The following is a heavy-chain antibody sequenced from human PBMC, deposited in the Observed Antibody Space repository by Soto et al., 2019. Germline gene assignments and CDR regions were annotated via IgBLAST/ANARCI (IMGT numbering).Heavy chain of an antibody. CDR2: MNAGNGDT. D-gene: IGHD5-18*01. V-gene: IGHV1-3*01. Sequence: ASVKVSCKASGYTFSSYGMHWVRQAPGQRLEWMGWMNAGNGDTKYSQKLQGRFSITRDTSATTAFMELSSLRSEDTAVYYCARDTALIQYYYYGMDVWGQGTTVTV. J-gene: IGHJ6*02. CDR1: GYTFSSYG. CDR3: ARDTALIQYYYYGMDV.